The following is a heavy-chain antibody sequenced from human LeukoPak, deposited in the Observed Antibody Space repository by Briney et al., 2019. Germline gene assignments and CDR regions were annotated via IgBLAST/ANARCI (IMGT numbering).Heavy chain of an antibody. Sequence: GGSLRLSCSASGFTFSNYAMNWVRQAPGKGLEWVSVISGGGGSTYYADSVKGRFTISRDDSKNTLYLQMNSLRAEDTAVYYCARARGYSWIDSWGQGTLVTVSS. J-gene: IGHJ5*01. CDR3: ARARGYSWIDS. V-gene: IGHV3-23*01. D-gene: IGHD3-10*01. CDR2: ISGGGGST. CDR1: GFTFSNYA.